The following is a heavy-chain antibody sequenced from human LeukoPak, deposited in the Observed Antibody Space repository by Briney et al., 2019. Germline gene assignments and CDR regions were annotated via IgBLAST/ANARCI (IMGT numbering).Heavy chain of an antibody. Sequence: GGSLRLSCAASGFTFSSYGMNWVRQAPGKGLEWVSVIRSGRSNKYYTDSVKGRFTISRDNSKNTLYLRMNSLRAEDTAVYYCERHGYCSGIRCFFVLGGQGTLLSVSS. D-gene: IGHD2-15*01. CDR2: IRSGRSNK. CDR3: ERHGYCSGIRCFFVL. J-gene: IGHJ1*01. CDR1: GFTFSSYG. V-gene: IGHV3-33*01.